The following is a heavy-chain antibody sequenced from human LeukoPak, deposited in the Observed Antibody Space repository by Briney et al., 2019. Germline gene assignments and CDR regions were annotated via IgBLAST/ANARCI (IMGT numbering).Heavy chain of an antibody. CDR3: AKDGDYAPFDY. J-gene: IGHJ4*02. Sequence: GGSLRLSCAASGFTFSTYAMHWVRQAPGKGLEWVAIISFDGSNKYYADSVKGRFTISRDSSKNTLYLQMNSLRPEDTAVYYCAKDGDYAPFDYWGQGTLVTVSS. CDR1: GFTFSTYA. CDR2: ISFDGSNK. D-gene: IGHD4-17*01. V-gene: IGHV3-30*04.